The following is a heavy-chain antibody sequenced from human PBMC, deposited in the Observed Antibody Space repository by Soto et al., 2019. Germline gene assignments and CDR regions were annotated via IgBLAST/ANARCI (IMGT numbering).Heavy chain of an antibody. CDR3: ARDVAVAGTDFDY. V-gene: IGHV3-21*01. J-gene: IGHJ4*02. Sequence: GGSLRLSCAASGFSFSHYAMTWVRQAPGKGLEWVSSISSSSSYIYYADSVKGRFTISRDNAKNSLYLQMNSLRAADTAVYYCARDVAVAGTDFDYWGQGALVTVSS. CDR1: GFSFSHYA. D-gene: IGHD6-19*01. CDR2: ISSSSSYI.